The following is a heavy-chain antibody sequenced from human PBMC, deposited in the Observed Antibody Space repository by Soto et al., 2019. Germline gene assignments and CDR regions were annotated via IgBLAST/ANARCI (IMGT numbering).Heavy chain of an antibody. CDR2: IDPSDSYT. CDR1: GYSLPSYW. V-gene: IGHV5-10-1*01. J-gene: IGHJ6*04. Sequence: PGESLKISCKGSGYSLPSYWISWVRQMPGKGPEWMGRIDPSDSYTNYSPAFQGHVNMSADKSISTAYLQWSSLKASDTAIFYCVSSSIDYYSYAMDVWGKGTTVTISS. CDR3: VSSSIDYYSYAMDV.